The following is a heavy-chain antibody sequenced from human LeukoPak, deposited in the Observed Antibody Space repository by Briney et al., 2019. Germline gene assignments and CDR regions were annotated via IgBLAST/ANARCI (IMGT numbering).Heavy chain of an antibody. J-gene: IGHJ3*02. D-gene: IGHD3-22*01. Sequence: GECLKISCKGSGYSFTSYWVGWVRQMPGKGLEWMGIIYHWNSDTRYSPSFQGPVPIPADKSLSPAYLQWSSLKASDPAIYYCARGLGAQGAFDIWGQGTMLTVPS. CDR2: IYHWNSDT. CDR1: GYSFTSYW. V-gene: IGHV5-51*01. CDR3: ARGLGAQGAFDI.